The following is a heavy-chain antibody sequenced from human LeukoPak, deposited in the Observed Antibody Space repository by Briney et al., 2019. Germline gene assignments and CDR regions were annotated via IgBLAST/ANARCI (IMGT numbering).Heavy chain of an antibody. D-gene: IGHD5-12*01. J-gene: IGHJ6*03. CDR2: INPSGGST. V-gene: IGHV1-46*01. CDR1: GCTFTSYY. CDR3: ARGKWLRFYYYYMDV. Sequence: ASVKVSCKASGCTFTSYYMHWVRQAPGQGLEWMGIINPSGGSTSYAQKFQGRVTITRNTSISTAYMELSSLRSEDTAVYYCARGKWLRFYYYYMDVWGKGTTVTVSS.